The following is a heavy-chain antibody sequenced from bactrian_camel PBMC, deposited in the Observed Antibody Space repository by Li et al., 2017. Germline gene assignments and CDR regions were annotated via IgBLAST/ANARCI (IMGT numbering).Heavy chain of an antibody. V-gene: IGHV3S1*01. Sequence: LVEFGGFSFHAGGSLRLSCVTSGFTLSRHWMYWVRQTPGKGLEWVSTINSDGGITHYANSVKGRFTISRDNAKNMLYLQLNSLETEDTGMYWCDAKG. J-gene: IGHJ7*01. CDR1: GFTLSRHW. CDR2: INSDGGIT.